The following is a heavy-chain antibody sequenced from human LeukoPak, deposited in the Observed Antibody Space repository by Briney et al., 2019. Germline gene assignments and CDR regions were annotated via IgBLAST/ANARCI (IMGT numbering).Heavy chain of an antibody. D-gene: IGHD2-15*01. CDR3: GRVAPGGRHIDY. J-gene: IGHJ4*02. Sequence: GGSLRLSCAASGFTLSKHWMTWVRQAPGKGLECVAIIKQDGSEKYYVNSVKGRFTISRDNAKNSLYLQMNSLRVEDTAVYYCGRVAPGGRHIDYWGQGTLVTVSS. V-gene: IGHV3-7*01. CDR1: GFTLSKHW. CDR2: IKQDGSEK.